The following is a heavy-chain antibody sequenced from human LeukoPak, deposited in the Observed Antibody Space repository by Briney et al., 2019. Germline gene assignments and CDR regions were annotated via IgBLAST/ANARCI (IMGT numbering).Heavy chain of an antibody. D-gene: IGHD6-19*01. CDR1: GGSFSGYY. Sequence: PSETLSLTCAVYGGSFSGYYWSWIRQPPGKGLEWIGEINHSGSTNYNPSLKSRVTISVDTSKNQISLKLSSVTAADTAVYYCARGSRYSSGWYLHWGQGTLVTVSS. J-gene: IGHJ1*01. V-gene: IGHV4-34*01. CDR2: INHSGST. CDR3: ARGSRYSSGWYLH.